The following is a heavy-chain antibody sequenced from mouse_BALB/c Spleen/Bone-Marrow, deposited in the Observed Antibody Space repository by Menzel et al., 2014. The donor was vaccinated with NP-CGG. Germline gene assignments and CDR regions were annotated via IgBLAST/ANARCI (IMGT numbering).Heavy chain of an antibody. CDR2: ISSGSSTI. V-gene: IGHV5-17*02. J-gene: IGHJ4*01. CDR3: TRKGALITHYYAMDY. CDR1: GFTFSSFG. D-gene: IGHD2-4*01. Sequence: EVNLVESGGGLVQPGGSRKLSCAASGFTFSSFGMHWVRQAPEKGLEWVAYISSGSSTIYYADTGKGRFTISRDNPKNTLFLQMTSLRSEDTAMYYCTRKGALITHYYAMDYWGQGTSVTVSS.